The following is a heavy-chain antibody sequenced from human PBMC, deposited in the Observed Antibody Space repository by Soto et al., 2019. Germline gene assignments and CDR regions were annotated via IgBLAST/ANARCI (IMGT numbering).Heavy chain of an antibody. Sequence: QVQLQESGPGLVKPSETLSLTCTVSGGSISSYYWSWIRQPPGRGLQWIGYIYHTESTTYNYNPSRKSRVTISLDTSKTQFSLKLTSVTAADPAVYYCATGRVLYGSEYWGQGTLVTVSS. V-gene: IGHV4-59*03. CDR2: IYHTESTTY. D-gene: IGHD3-10*01. CDR1: GGSISSYY. J-gene: IGHJ4*02. CDR3: ATGRVLYGSEY.